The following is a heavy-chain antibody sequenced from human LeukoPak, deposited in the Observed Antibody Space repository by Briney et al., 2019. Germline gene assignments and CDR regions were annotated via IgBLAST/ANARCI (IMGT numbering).Heavy chain of an antibody. V-gene: IGHV4-4*02. J-gene: IGHJ4*02. CDR2: VYHSGST. CDR1: GGSISSRNW. Sequence: SETLSLTCDVSGGSISSRNWWSWVRQPPGKGLEWIGEVYHSGSTNYNPSLESRVTISVDKSKNQFSLNLSSVTAADTAVYYCAKDPNLYCGGDCYFDYWGQGTLVTVSS. D-gene: IGHD2-21*02. CDR3: AKDPNLYCGGDCYFDY.